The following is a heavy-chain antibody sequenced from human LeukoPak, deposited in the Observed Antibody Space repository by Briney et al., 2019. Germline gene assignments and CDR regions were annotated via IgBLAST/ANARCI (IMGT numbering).Heavy chain of an antibody. Sequence: ASVKVSCKASGYTFTDHYMHWVRQAPGQGLEWMGRINPNSGGTNYAQKFQGRVTMTRDTSISTAYMELSRLRSDDTAVYYCARDSDTYDYVWGSYRFDYWGQGTLVTVSS. CDR3: ARDSDTYDYVWGSYRFDY. D-gene: IGHD3-16*02. CDR1: GYTFTDHY. CDR2: INPNSGGT. V-gene: IGHV1-2*06. J-gene: IGHJ4*02.